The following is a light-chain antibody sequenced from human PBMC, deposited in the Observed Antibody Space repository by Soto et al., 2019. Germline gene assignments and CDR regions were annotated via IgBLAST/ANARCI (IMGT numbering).Light chain of an antibody. CDR1: QSVGSY. CDR2: DAS. V-gene: IGKV3-11*01. J-gene: IGKJ4*01. Sequence: EIVLTQSPATLSLSPGDRATLSCRASQSVGSYLGWYQQRPGQAPRLLIYDASNRATGIPARFSGSGSGTDFPPPISSLEPEDFAVYYCQQRSDWPPTFGGGTKGEIK. CDR3: QQRSDWPPT.